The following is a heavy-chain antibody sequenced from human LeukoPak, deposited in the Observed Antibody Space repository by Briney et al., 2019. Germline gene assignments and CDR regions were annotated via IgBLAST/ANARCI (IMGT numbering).Heavy chain of an antibody. J-gene: IGHJ6*03. CDR1: GASISSHS. CDR2: VSYSGST. CDR3: ARGRQDVTMIVVVMTAVSYYLDV. V-gene: IGHV4-59*11. Sequence: SETLSLTCTVSGASISSHSWSWIRQPPGKGLEWIGYVSYSGSTNYKPSLKSRVTISVDTCKNQFSLELSSVTAADTAVYYCARGRQDVTMIVVVMTAVSYYLDVWGKGTTVTVS. D-gene: IGHD3-22*01.